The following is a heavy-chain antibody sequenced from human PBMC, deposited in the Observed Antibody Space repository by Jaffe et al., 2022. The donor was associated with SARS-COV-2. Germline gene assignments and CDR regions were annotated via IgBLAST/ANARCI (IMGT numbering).Heavy chain of an antibody. V-gene: IGHV3-74*01. D-gene: IGHD3-10*01. CDR2: INSDGSST. CDR3: ARGNYYGSGRPAGRTPFAPSVVTAPGWFDP. Sequence: EVQLVESGGGLVQPGGSLRLSCAASGFTFSSYWMHWVRQAPGKGLVWVSRINSDGSSTSYADSVKGRFTISRDNAKNTLYLQMNSLRAEDTAVYYCARGNYYGSGRPAGRTPFAPSVVTAPGWFDPWGQGTLVTVSS. J-gene: IGHJ5*02. CDR1: GFTFSSYW.